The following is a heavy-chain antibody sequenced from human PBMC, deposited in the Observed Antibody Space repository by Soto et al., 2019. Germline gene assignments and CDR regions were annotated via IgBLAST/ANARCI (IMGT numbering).Heavy chain of an antibody. J-gene: IGHJ4*01. D-gene: IGHD3-22*01. CDR3: ARGGPTYYYDSSGYYFDY. V-gene: IGHV1-69*06. CDR1: GGTFSSYA. Sequence: AVKVSCKASGGTFSSYAISWVRQAPGQGLEWMGGIIPIFGTANYAQKFQGRVTITADKSTSTAYMELSSLRSEDTAVYYCARGGPTYYYDSSGYYFDYWGHGTLVTVSS. CDR2: IIPIFGTA.